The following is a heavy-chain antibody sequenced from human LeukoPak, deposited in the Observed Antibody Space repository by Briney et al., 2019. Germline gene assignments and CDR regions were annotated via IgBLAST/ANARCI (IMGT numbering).Heavy chain of an antibody. CDR1: QFTFNTYS. J-gene: IGHJ1*01. CDR2: ICSGSDYM. D-gene: IGHD3-22*01. V-gene: IGHV3-21*01. Sequence: GETLRLYCVVSQFTFNTYSFHWVRQAPGKGLEWVSSICSGSDYMYYGEAVKGRFTISIDNANNSLILQMTSLSAEDTAMYYCATSHYDSSGSFVFWGEGTLVTVS. CDR3: ATSHYDSSGSFVF.